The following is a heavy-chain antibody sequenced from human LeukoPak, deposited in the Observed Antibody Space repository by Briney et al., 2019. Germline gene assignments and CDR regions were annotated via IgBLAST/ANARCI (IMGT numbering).Heavy chain of an antibody. CDR1: GYTFTSYG. J-gene: IGHJ3*02. D-gene: IGHD2-2*01. V-gene: IGHV1-18*01. Sequence: ASVKVSCKASGYTFTSYGISWVRQAPGQGLEWMGWISAYNGNTNYAQKPQGRVTMTTDTSTSTAYMELRSLRSGDTAVYYCAREQMGYCSSTSCYDYDAFDIWGQGTMVTVSS. CDR3: AREQMGYCSSTSCYDYDAFDI. CDR2: ISAYNGNT.